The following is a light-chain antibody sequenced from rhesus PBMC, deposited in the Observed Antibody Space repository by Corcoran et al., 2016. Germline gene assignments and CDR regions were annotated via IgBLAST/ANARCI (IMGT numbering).Light chain of an antibody. CDR3: QQGYATPYN. V-gene: IGKV1-33*02. CDR2: YAS. CDR1: QGISNT. Sequence: DIQMTQSPSSLSASVGDTVTITCRASQGISNTFAWYQTKPGKVPKLMIYYASTLQTGVPSRFSGNGSGTECIHTISSLQPEDFATYYCQQGYATPYNFGQGTKVEIK. J-gene: IGKJ2*01.